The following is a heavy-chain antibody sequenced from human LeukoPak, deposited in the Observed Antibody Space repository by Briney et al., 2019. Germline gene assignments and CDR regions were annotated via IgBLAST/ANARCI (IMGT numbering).Heavy chain of an antibody. Sequence: SETLSLTCAVYGGSFSGYYWSWIRQPPGKGLEWIGEINHSGSTNYNPSLKSRVTISVDTSKNQFSLKLSSVTAADTAVYYCARHRGSEYYDFWSGYLAKGWFDPWGQGTLVTVSS. D-gene: IGHD3-3*01. CDR3: ARHRGSEYYDFWSGYLAKGWFDP. CDR2: INHSGST. J-gene: IGHJ5*02. CDR1: GGSFSGYY. V-gene: IGHV4-34*01.